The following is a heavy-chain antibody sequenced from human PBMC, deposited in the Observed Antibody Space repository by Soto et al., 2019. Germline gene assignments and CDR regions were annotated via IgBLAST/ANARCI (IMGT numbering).Heavy chain of an antibody. CDR1: GFTFSSYA. CDR3: AKDRNGKDWLYNLDY. D-gene: IGHD1-1*01. J-gene: IGHJ4*02. CDR2: ITSSGCST. V-gene: IGHV3-23*01. Sequence: GSLRLSCAASGFTFSSYAMSWVRKAPGKGLEWVSAITSSGCSTYYADSVKGRFTISRDNSKNTLYLQMNSLRAEAAAVYYSAKDRNGKDWLYNLDYWGQGTLVTVSS.